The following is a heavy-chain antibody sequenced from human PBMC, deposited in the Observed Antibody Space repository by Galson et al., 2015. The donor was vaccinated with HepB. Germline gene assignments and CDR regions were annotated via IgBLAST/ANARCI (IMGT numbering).Heavy chain of an antibody. D-gene: IGHD2-2*01. J-gene: IGHJ6*02. CDR2: ISGSGGTT. Sequence: SLRLSCAASGFTFSSYAMSWVRQAAGKGLEWVSAISGSGGTTHDADSVKGRFTICSDNSKNTLSLQMNSLRAEDTAVYYFAKFFGLFARPPAVIPAATPADWYAMDVWGQGTTVTVSS. CDR1: GFTFSSYA. CDR3: AKFFGLFARPPAVIPAATPADWYAMDV. V-gene: IGHV3-23*01.